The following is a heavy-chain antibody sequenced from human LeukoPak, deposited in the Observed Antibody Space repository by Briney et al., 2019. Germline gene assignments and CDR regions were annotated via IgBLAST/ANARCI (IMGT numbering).Heavy chain of an antibody. D-gene: IGHD2-2*01. CDR3: ARVIVVVPAAKIWFDP. J-gene: IGHJ5*02. CDR1: GGTFSSYA. CDR2: IIPILGIA. V-gene: IGHV1-69*04. Sequence: SVKVSCKASGGTFSSYAISWVRQAPGQGLEWMGRIIPILGIANYAQKFQGRVTITADKSTSTAYMELSSLRSEDTAVYYCARVIVVVPAAKIWFDPWGQGTLVTVSS.